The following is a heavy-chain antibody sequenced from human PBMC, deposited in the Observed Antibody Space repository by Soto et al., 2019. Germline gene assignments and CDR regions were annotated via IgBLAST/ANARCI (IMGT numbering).Heavy chain of an antibody. V-gene: IGHV1-46*01. J-gene: IGHJ6*04. CDR3: YSSSFLLAV. CDR1: GYTFSSYY. D-gene: IGHD6-6*01. CDR2: INPSGGST. Sequence: ASVKVSFKASGYTFSSYYMHWVRQAPGQGLEWMGIINPSGGSTTYAQKFQGRVTMTRDTSTSTVYMEMSSLRSEDTAVYYCYSSSFLLAVWGERTTVTVSS.